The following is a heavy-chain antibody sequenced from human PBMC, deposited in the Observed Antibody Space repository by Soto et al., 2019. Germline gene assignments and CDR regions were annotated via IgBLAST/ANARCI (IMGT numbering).Heavy chain of an antibody. CDR2: IIPIFGTA. D-gene: IGHD2-15*01. V-gene: IGHV1-69*01. CDR3: ARDWYCSGGSCYSGRYGGMDV. Sequence: QVQLVQSGAEVKKPGSSVKVSCKASGGTFSSYAISWVRQAPGQGLEWMGGIIPIFGTANYAQKFQGRVTITADESTSTAYMELSSLRSEDTVVYYCARDWYCSGGSCYSGRYGGMDVWGQGTTVTVSS. CDR1: GGTFSSYA. J-gene: IGHJ6*02.